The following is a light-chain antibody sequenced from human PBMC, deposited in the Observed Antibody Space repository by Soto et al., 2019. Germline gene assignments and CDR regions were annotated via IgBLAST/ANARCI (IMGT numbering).Light chain of an antibody. CDR2: EVS. Sequence: QSVLTQPASVPGSPGQSITISCTGTSSDVGGYNYVSWYQQHPGKAPKLMIYEVSNRPSGVSNRFSGSKSGNTASLTISGLQAEDEADYCCSSYTSSSNVFGTGTKVTVL. CDR3: SSYTSSSNV. J-gene: IGLJ1*01. V-gene: IGLV2-14*01. CDR1: SSDVGGYNY.